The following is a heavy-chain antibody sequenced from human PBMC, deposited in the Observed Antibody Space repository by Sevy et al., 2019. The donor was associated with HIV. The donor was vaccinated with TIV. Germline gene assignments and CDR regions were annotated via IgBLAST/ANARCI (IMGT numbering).Heavy chain of an antibody. CDR2: IYYSRRT. D-gene: IGHD1-1*01. J-gene: IGHJ3*02. Sequence: SETLSLTCTVSGGSISSSSYYWGWIRPPPGQGLEWIGSIYYSRRTYCNPSLNSRGTISVDTSKIQCSLKLIFVTAADTAVYYCARRISPNTRRKEMGACVIGGQGTIVTVSS. CDR1: GGSISSSSYY. V-gene: IGHV4-39*01. CDR3: ARRISPNTRRKEMGACVI.